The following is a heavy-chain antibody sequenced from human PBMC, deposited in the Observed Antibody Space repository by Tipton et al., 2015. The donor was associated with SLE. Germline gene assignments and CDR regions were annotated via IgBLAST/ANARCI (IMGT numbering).Heavy chain of an antibody. Sequence: TLSLTCAVYGGSFSGHTWTWVRQPPGQGLEWIGDINHSGGTNYNPSLKSRVTISVDTSKNQFSLKLSSVTAADTAVYYCAQAHLWGSYRYASDIWGQGTMVTVS. CDR3: AQAHLWGSYRYASDI. CDR2: INHSGGT. CDR1: GGSFSGHT. D-gene: IGHD3-16*02. J-gene: IGHJ3*02. V-gene: IGHV4-34*01.